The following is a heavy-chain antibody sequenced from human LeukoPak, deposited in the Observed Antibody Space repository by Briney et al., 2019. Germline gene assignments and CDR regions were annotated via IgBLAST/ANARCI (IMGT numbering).Heavy chain of an antibody. Sequence: GGSLRLSCAASGFTFSTYAMNWVRQAPGKGLEWVAVISYDGSNKYYADSVKGRFTISRDNSKNTLYLQMNSLRAEDTAVYYCARAEMATTTDYYYYGMDVWGQGTTVTVSS. CDR1: GFTFSTYA. J-gene: IGHJ6*02. CDR3: ARAEMATTTDYYYYGMDV. CDR2: ISYDGSNK. V-gene: IGHV3-30*04. D-gene: IGHD5-24*01.